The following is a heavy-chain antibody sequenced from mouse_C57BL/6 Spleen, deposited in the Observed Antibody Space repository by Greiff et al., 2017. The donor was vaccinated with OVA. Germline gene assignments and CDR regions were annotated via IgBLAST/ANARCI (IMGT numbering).Heavy chain of an antibody. CDR3: ARHEWEWFAY. CDR2: ISSGGSYT. D-gene: IGHD1-3*01. V-gene: IGHV5-6*01. Sequence: VQLQQSGGDLVKPGGSLKLSCAASGFTFSSYGMSWVRQTPDKRLEWVATISSGGSYTYYPDSVKGRFTISRDNAKNTLYLQMSSLKSEDTAMYYCARHEWEWFAYWGQGTLVTVSA. CDR1: GFTFSSYG. J-gene: IGHJ3*01.